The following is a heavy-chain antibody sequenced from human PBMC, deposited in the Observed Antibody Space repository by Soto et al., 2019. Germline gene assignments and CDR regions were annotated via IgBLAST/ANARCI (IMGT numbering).Heavy chain of an antibody. V-gene: IGHV3-23*01. D-gene: IGHD6-19*01. CDR2: ISGSGGST. CDR3: AKDRGINFRYNEQWRELDY. CDR1: GFTFSSYA. Sequence: EVQLLESGGGLVQPGGSLRLSCAASGFTFSSYAMSWVRQAPGKGLEWVSAISGSGGSTYYADSVKGRFTISRDNSKNTLYLQMNSLRAEDTAVYYCAKDRGINFRYNEQWRELDYWGQGTLVTVSS. J-gene: IGHJ4*02.